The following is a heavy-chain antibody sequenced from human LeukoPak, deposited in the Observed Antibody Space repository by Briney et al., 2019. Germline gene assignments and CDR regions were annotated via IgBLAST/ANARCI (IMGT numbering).Heavy chain of an antibody. CDR3: AKAPPYNWPSLRLDY. D-gene: IGHD1-1*01. V-gene: IGHV3-23*01. CDR2: ISGSGGST. CDR1: GFTFSSYA. J-gene: IGHJ4*02. Sequence: SGGSLRLSCAASGFTFSSYAMSWVRQAPGKGLEWVSAISGSGGSTYCADSVKGRFTISRDNSKNTLYLQMNSLRAEDTAVYYCAKAPPYNWPSLRLDYWGQGTLVTVSS.